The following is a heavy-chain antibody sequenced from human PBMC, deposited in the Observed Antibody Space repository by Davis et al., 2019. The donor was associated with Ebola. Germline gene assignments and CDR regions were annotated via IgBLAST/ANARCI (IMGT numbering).Heavy chain of an antibody. CDR1: GFTFDKYW. J-gene: IGHJ4*02. Sequence: GESLKISCAASGFTFDKYWMAWVRQAPGKGLEWVANINQDGREKSYVDSVRGRFTISRDNAEKSVYLQMDILRAEDTALYDCVREENAFWRTYDSPHFDSWGQGTLVTVSS. CDR3: VREENAFWRTYDSPHFDS. V-gene: IGHV3-7*01. D-gene: IGHD3/OR15-3a*01. CDR2: INQDGREK.